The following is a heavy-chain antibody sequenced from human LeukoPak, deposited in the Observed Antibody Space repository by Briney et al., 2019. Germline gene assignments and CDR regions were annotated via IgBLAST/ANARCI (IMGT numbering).Heavy chain of an antibody. CDR2: IYYSGST. CDR1: GGSISSYY. D-gene: IGHD3-22*01. V-gene: IGHV4-59*01. Sequence: PSETLSLTCTVSGGSISSYYWSWIRQPPGKGLGWIGYIYYSGSTNYNPSLKSRVTISVDTSKNQFSLKLSSVTAADTAVYCCARGDYYDSSGYYWDYWGQGTLVTVPS. J-gene: IGHJ4*02. CDR3: ARGDYYDSSGYYWDY.